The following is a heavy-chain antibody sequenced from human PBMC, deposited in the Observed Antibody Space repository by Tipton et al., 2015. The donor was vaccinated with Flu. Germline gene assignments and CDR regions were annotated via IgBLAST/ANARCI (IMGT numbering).Heavy chain of an antibody. CDR2: INHGGST. Sequence: TLSLTCTVSGGSIRSSSYYWGWIRQPPGKGLEWIGEINHGGSTNYNKSLKSRVTMSVDTSMNQFSLKVTSVTAADTAVYYCARVSPRRITAIVVTMLPEGYFDYWGQGSLVSVSS. D-gene: IGHD3-22*01. J-gene: IGHJ4*02. CDR3: ARVSPRRITAIVVTMLPEGYFDY. CDR1: GGSIRSSSYY. V-gene: IGHV4-39*07.